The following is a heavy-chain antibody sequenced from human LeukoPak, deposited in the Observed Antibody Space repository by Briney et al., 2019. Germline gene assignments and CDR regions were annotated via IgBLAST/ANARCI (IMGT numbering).Heavy chain of an antibody. J-gene: IGHJ5*02. CDR1: GGSISSSNW. V-gene: IGHV4-4*02. D-gene: IGHD3-10*01. CDR3: ASHNYYGSGSYDNWFDP. Sequence: SGTLSLTCAVSGGSISSSNWWSWVRQPPGKGLEWIGEINHSGSTNYNPSLKSRVTISVDTSKNQFSLKLSSVTAADTAVYYCASHNYYGSGSYDNWFDPWGQGTLVTVSS. CDR2: INHSGST.